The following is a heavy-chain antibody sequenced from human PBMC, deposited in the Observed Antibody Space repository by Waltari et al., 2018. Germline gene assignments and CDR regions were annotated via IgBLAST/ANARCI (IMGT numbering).Heavy chain of an antibody. CDR1: GFTLSSSW. V-gene: IGHV3-74*03. Sequence: EVQLVESGGGLVQPGGSLRLACAASGFTLSSSWMHWVRKAPGKGLVWVSRVNNDESDTTYADSVKGRFTISRDNAKNTLYLEMNSLRAEDTAVYYCARDNGLSFDYWGQGTLVTVSS. CDR2: VNNDESDT. D-gene: IGHD3-16*01. J-gene: IGHJ4*02. CDR3: ARDNGLSFDY.